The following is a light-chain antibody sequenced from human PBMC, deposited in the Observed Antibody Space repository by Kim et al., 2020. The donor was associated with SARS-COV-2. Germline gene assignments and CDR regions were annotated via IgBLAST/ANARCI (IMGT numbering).Light chain of an antibody. CDR2: AAS. CDR3: LQHNDYPLT. Sequence: DIQMTQSPSAMSASVGDRVTITCRASQGIGNYLAWFQQKPGKVPQRLIYAASRLQGGVPSRFSGTGSGTEFTLTISSLQPEDFATYDCLQHNDYPLTFGGGTKVDIK. J-gene: IGKJ4*01. V-gene: IGKV1-17*03. CDR1: QGIGNY.